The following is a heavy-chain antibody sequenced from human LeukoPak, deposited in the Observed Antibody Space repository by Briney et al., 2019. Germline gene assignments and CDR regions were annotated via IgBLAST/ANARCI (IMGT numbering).Heavy chain of an antibody. D-gene: IGHD6-13*01. CDR2: IKPSGGST. V-gene: IGHV1-46*01. CDR1: GYTFTTYY. Sequence: VASVKDSCKASGYTFTTYYIHWVRQAPGQGLEWMGIIKPSGGSTSYAQKFQGRVTMTRDTSTSTVYMEVSSLRSEDTAVYYCARVNGQQLAIDYWGQGTLVTVSS. CDR3: ARVNGQQLAIDY. J-gene: IGHJ4*02.